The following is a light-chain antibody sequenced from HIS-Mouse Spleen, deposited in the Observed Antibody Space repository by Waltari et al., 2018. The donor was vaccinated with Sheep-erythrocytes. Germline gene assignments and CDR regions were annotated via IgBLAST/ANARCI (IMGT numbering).Light chain of an antibody. CDR2: DVS. Sequence: QSALTQPRSVSGSPGQSVTIPCTGTSSAVGGYTYVSWYQPHPGKSPKPTIYDVSKRPSGVPDRFSGSKSGNTASLTISGLQAEDEADYYCCSYAGSYNHVFATGTKVTVL. CDR3: CSYAGSYNHV. V-gene: IGLV2-11*01. J-gene: IGLJ1*01. CDR1: SSAVGGYTY.